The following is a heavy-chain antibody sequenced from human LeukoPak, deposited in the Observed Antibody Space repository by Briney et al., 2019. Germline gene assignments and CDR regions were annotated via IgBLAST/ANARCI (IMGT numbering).Heavy chain of an antibody. Sequence: ASVKVSCKASGYTFTSYGISWVRQAPGQGLEWMGWISAYNGNTNYAQKLQGRVTMITDTSTSTVYMDLRSLKSDDTAVYYCARDLGLVAIPNAFDIWGQGTMVTVSS. D-gene: IGHD5-12*01. J-gene: IGHJ3*02. CDR1: GYTFTSYG. CDR2: ISAYNGNT. CDR3: ARDLGLVAIPNAFDI. V-gene: IGHV1-18*01.